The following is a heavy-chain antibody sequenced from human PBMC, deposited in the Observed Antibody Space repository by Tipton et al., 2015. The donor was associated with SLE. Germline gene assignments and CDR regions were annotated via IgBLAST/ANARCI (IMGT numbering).Heavy chain of an antibody. Sequence: AVSGFTFSNYGMNWVRQAPGKGLEWVSSISSSSYIYYADSERGRFTISRDNDKKSLYLQMNSLRAEDTAVYYCASPGSYDIIGLGGFDIWGQVTMVTVSS. CDR3: ASPGSYDIIGLGGFDI. CDR1: GFTFSNYG. V-gene: IGHV3-21*01. J-gene: IGHJ3*02. CDR2: ISSSSYI. D-gene: IGHD3-22*01.